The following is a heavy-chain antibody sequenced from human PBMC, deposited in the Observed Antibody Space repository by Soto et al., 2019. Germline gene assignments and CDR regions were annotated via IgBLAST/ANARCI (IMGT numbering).Heavy chain of an antibody. Sequence: QVQLQQWGAGLLKPSETLSLTCAVYGGSFSGYYWSWIRQPPGKGLEWIGEINHSGSTNYNPSLKSRVTISVDTSKNQFSLQLSSVTAADTAIYYCARPSYYYGSGSFGMDVWGQGTTVTVSS. CDR3: ARPSYYYGSGSFGMDV. CDR2: INHSGST. CDR1: GGSFSGYY. J-gene: IGHJ6*02. D-gene: IGHD3-10*01. V-gene: IGHV4-34*01.